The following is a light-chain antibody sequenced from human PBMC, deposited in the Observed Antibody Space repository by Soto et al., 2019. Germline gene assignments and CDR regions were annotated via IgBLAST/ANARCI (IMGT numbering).Light chain of an antibody. V-gene: IGKV3-20*01. J-gene: IGKJ4*01. CDR1: QSVSSSY. Sequence: EIVLTQSPGTLSLSPGERATLSCRASQSVSSSYLAWYQQKPGQAPRLLIYGASSRATGIPDWFSGSGSGTDFTFNISRLEPEDCAVYYCQQYGSSPLTFGGGTKVESK. CDR3: QQYGSSPLT. CDR2: GAS.